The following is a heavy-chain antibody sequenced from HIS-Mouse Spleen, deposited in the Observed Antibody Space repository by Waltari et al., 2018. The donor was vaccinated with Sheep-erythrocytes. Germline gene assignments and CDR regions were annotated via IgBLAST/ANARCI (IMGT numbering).Heavy chain of an antibody. J-gene: IGHJ2*01. Sequence: QVQLVESGGGVVQPGRSLRLSCAASGFTFSSYAMHWVRQAPGKGLEWVAVISYDGSNKYYAESVKGRLTISRDNSKNTLYLQMNSLRAEDTAVYYCARDGDPDYWYFDLWGRGTLVTVSS. CDR1: GFTFSSYA. D-gene: IGHD7-27*01. V-gene: IGHV3-30*04. CDR3: ARDGDPDYWYFDL. CDR2: ISYDGSNK.